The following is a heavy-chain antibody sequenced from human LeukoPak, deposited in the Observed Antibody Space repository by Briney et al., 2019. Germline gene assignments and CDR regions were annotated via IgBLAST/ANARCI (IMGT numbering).Heavy chain of an antibody. J-gene: IGHJ5*02. CDR3: ARGPGMGSWFDP. Sequence: GASVKVSCKASGYTLTGYYMHWVRQAPGQGLEWMGWINPNSGGTNYAQKFQGRVTMTRDTSVSTAYMELSRLRSDDTAVYYCARGPGMGSWFDPWGQGTLVTVSS. CDR2: INPNSGGT. V-gene: IGHV1-2*02. D-gene: IGHD3-10*01. CDR1: GYTLTGYY.